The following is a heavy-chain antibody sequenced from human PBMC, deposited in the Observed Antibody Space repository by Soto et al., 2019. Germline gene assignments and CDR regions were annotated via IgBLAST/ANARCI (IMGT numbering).Heavy chain of an antibody. D-gene: IGHD2-15*01. CDR1: GFTFRSYS. V-gene: IGHV3-48*01. J-gene: IGHJ4*02. CDR3: ASLEDIVVVVAVDY. Sequence: GGSLRLSCAVSGFTFRSYSMSWVRQTPGKGLEWVSYISGSGTSTIYYADSVKGRFTISRDNAKNQFSLKLSSVTAADTAVYYCASLEDIVVVVAVDYWGQGTLVTVSS. CDR2: ISGSGTSTI.